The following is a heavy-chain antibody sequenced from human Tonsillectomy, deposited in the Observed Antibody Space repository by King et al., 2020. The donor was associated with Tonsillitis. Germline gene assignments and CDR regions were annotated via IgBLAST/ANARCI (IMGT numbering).Heavy chain of an antibody. Sequence: VQLVESGGGLVQPGGSLRLSCAASGFTFSSYAMSWVRQAPGMGLEWVSVIYSGGSSTYYADSVKGRFTISRDDSKNTLYLQLNSLRAEDTAVYYCAKDHYYHSSGYYYHYWGQGTLVTVSS. CDR1: GFTFSSYA. CDR2: IYSGGSST. J-gene: IGHJ4*02. V-gene: IGHV3-23*03. CDR3: AKDHYYHSSGYYYHY. D-gene: IGHD3-22*01.